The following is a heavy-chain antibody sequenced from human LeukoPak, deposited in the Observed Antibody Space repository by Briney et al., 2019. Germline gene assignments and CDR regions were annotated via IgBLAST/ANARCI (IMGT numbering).Heavy chain of an antibody. CDR3: ARTEADAFDI. V-gene: IGHV4-59*08. Sequence: SETLSLTCTVSGGSISSYYWSWIRQPPGKGLEWIGYIYYSGSTNYNPSLKSRVTISVDTSKNQFSLKLSSVTAADTAVYYCARTEADAFDIWGQGTMVTVSS. J-gene: IGHJ3*02. CDR2: IYYSGST. CDR1: GGSISSYY.